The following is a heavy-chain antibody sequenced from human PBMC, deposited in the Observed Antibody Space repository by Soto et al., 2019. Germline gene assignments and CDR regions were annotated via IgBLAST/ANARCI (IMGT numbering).Heavy chain of an antibody. D-gene: IGHD4-17*01. Sequence: QVQLVESGGGVVQPGRSLRLSCAASGFTFSSYGMHWVRQAPGKGLEWVAVISYDGSNKYYADSVKGRFTISRDNSKNTLYLQMNSLRAEDTAVYYCAKGFGGATVTTGLGAFDIWGQGTMVTVSS. J-gene: IGHJ3*02. CDR2: ISYDGSNK. CDR1: GFTFSSYG. CDR3: AKGFGGATVTTGLGAFDI. V-gene: IGHV3-30*18.